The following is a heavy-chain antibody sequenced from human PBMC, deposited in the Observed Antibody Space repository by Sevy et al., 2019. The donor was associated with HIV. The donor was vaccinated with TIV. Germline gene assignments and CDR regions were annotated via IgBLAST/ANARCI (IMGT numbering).Heavy chain of an antibody. Sequence: SETLSLTCTVSGGSISSYYWSWIRQPAGKGLEWIGRIYTSGSTNYNPSLKSRVTMSVDTSKNQFSLKLSSVTAADTAVYYCARDREEQLVPYYYYDMDVWGQGTTVTVSS. D-gene: IGHD6-6*01. CDR3: ARDREEQLVPYYYYDMDV. J-gene: IGHJ6*02. V-gene: IGHV4-4*07. CDR1: GGSISSYY. CDR2: IYTSGST.